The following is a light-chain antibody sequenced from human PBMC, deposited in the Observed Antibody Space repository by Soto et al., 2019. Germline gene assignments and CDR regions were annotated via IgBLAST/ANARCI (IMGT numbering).Light chain of an antibody. CDR3: QQYGSSPRT. Sequence: EIFLTESPGTLSLSPVEMATLSCGASQSLSSSQLAWYQQKPGQAPRLLIHDASSRATGISDRFTGSGSGTDFTLTITTLEPEDFAVYYCQQYGSSPRTFGLGTKV. J-gene: IGKJ1*01. CDR1: QSLSSSQ. CDR2: DAS. V-gene: IGKV3-20*01.